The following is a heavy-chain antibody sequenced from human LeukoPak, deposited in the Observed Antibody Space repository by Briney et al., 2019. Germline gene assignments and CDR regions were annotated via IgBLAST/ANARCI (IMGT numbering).Heavy chain of an antibody. J-gene: IGHJ6*02. CDR3: ARQHPDYYYYYGMDV. Sequence: GESLKISCKGSGYTFTTYWIGWVRQVPGKGLEWMGIIYPGDSDTRYSPSFQGQVTISAAKSANTAYLQWSSLQASDTAMYYCARQHPDYYYYYGMDVWGQGTTVTVSS. V-gene: IGHV5-51*01. CDR1: GYTFTTYW. CDR2: IYPGDSDT.